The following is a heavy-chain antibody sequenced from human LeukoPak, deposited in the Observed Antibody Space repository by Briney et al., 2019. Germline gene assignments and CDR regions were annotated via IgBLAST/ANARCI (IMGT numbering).Heavy chain of an antibody. CDR2: INPNSGGT. Sequence: GASVKVSCKASGYTFTGYYMHWVRQAPGQGLEWMGWINPNSGGTNYAQKFQGRVTMNRDTSISTAYMELSRLRSDDTAVYYCARDRGYCSSTSCYRGDAFDIWGQGTMVTASS. CDR1: GYTFTGYY. D-gene: IGHD2-2*01. CDR3: ARDRGYCSSTSCYRGDAFDI. J-gene: IGHJ3*02. V-gene: IGHV1-2*02.